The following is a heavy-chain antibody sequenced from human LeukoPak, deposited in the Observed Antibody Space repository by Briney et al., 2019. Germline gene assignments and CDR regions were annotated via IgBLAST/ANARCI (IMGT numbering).Heavy chain of an antibody. CDR1: GFTFGNAW. Sequence: PGGSLRLSCAASGFTFGNAWMSWVRQAPGKGLEWVSAISGSGGSTYYADSVKGRFTISRDNAKASLDLQLNSLRAEDTAVYFCARDFRIAAAVPSYFDYWGQGVLVTVSS. CDR3: ARDFRIAAAVPSYFDY. D-gene: IGHD6-13*01. J-gene: IGHJ4*02. V-gene: IGHV3-21*01. CDR2: ISGSGGST.